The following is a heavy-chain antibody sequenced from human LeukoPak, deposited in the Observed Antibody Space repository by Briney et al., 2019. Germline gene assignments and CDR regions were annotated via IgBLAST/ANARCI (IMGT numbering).Heavy chain of an antibody. V-gene: IGHV3-30*02. J-gene: IGHJ6*03. CDR2: IRYDGSNK. CDR1: GFTFSTYG. Sequence: PGGSLRLSCAASGFTFSTYGMHWVRQAPDKGLEWVAFIRYDGSNKYYADSVKGRFTISRDNSKNTLYLQMNSLRAEDTAVYYCAKRYCSGGSCHPYYYYMDVWGKGTTVTVSS. CDR3: AKRYCSGGSCHPYYYYMDV. D-gene: IGHD2-15*01.